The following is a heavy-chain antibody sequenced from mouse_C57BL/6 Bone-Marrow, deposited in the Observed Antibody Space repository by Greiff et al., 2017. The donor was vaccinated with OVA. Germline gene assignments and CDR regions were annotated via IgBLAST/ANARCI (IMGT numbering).Heavy chain of an antibody. CDR1: GYAFSSYW. Sequence: QVQLKESGAELVKPGASVTLSCKASGYAFSSYWMNWVKQRPGKGLEWIGQIYPGDGDTNYNGKFKGKATLTADKSSSTAYMQLSSLTSEDSAVYCCARYYYGSSYDWYFDVWGTGTTVTVSS. J-gene: IGHJ1*03. CDR3: ARYYYGSSYDWYFDV. CDR2: IYPGDGDT. D-gene: IGHD1-1*01. V-gene: IGHV1-80*01.